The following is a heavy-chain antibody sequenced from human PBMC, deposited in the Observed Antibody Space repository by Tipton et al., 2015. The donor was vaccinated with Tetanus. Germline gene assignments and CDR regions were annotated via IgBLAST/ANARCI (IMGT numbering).Heavy chain of an antibody. Sequence: LRLSCTVSGGTTATGGYSWNWIRQHPGKGLEWIGYIYYNGTTSYNPSLKSRVTISVDTSKNQFSLKLSSVTAADTAVYYCARRIPVFGVVIIDAFDLWAQGTMVTVSS. CDR2: IYYNGTT. CDR1: GGTTATGGYS. V-gene: IGHV4-61*08. CDR3: ARRIPVFGVVIIDAFDL. D-gene: IGHD3-3*01. J-gene: IGHJ3*01.